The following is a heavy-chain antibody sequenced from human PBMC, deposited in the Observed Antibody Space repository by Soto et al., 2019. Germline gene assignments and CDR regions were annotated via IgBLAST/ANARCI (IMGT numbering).Heavy chain of an antibody. Sequence: SLNRSWKAAGETYSRDAISWGIHTPRQGLEWMGGIIPIFGTANYAQKFQGRVTITADESTSTAYMELSSLRSEDTAVYYCARDYSITIFGVAYGYYYSGMDISGQPTTLT. CDR2: IIPIFGTA. CDR3: ARDYSITIFGVAYGYYYSGMDI. CDR1: GETYSRDA. J-gene: IGHJ6*02. V-gene: IGHV1-69*13. D-gene: IGHD3-3*01.